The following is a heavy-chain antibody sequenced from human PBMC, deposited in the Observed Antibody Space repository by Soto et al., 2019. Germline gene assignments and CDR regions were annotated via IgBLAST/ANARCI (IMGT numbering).Heavy chain of an antibody. J-gene: IGHJ6*02. CDR3: TKVADYYHYDMDV. V-gene: IGHV3-15*07. D-gene: IGHD2-15*01. Sequence: GGSLRLSCAASGCNCHYAWMNLVRQAPGKGLEWVARIKSYTDGGTTDYAAPVKGRFTISRDDSGKTLYLQMNSLQAEDTAVYHCTKVADYYHYDMDVWGQGTTVTVSS. CDR1: GCNCHYAW. CDR2: IKSYTDGGTT.